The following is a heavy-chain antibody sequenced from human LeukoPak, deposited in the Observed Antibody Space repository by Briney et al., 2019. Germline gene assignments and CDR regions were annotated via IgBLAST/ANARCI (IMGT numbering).Heavy chain of an antibody. Sequence: GGSLRLSCAASGFTFSSYSMNWVRQAPGKGLEWVSYISSSSSTIYYADSVKGRFTISRDNAKNSLYLQMNSLRAEDTAVYYCAREGRVVPAATNDYWGQGTLVTVSS. V-gene: IGHV3-48*01. J-gene: IGHJ4*02. D-gene: IGHD2-2*01. CDR3: AREGRVVPAATNDY. CDR1: GFTFSSYS. CDR2: ISSSSSTI.